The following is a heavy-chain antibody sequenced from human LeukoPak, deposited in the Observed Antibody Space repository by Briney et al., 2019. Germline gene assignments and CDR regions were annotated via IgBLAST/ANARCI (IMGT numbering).Heavy chain of an antibody. Sequence: SETLSLTCSVSGGSISRFYWSWIRQSPGKGLEWIGYIYSNGSTKYNVSLKSRVTMSVATSKGQFSWKLDSLTTTDPPLYYVARSSSGLDYGDYYFDYWGQGTLVTVSS. D-gene: IGHD4-17*01. CDR2: IYSNGST. CDR1: GGSISRFY. J-gene: IGHJ4*02. V-gene: IGHV4-59*01. CDR3: ARSSSGLDYGDYYFDY.